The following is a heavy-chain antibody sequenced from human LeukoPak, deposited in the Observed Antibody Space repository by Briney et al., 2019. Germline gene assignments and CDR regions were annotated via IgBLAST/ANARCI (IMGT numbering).Heavy chain of an antibody. CDR3: AKEVAGDYYGMDV. V-gene: IGHV1-69*13. D-gene: IGHD6-19*01. Sequence: SVKVSCKASGYTFTNYGISWVRQAPGQGLEWMGGIIPIFGTANYAQKFQGRVTITADESTSTAYMELSSLRSEDTAVYYCAKEVAGDYYGMDVWGQGTTVTVSS. CDR1: GYTFTNYG. CDR2: IIPIFGTA. J-gene: IGHJ6*02.